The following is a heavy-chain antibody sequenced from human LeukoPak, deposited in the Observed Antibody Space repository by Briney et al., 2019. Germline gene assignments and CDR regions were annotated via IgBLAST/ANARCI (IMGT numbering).Heavy chain of an antibody. CDR3: GRPLSYYSDSSGDNAFDI. CDR1: GGSISSGSYY. J-gene: IGHJ3*02. CDR2: IYISGST. D-gene: IGHD3-22*01. Sequence: TSETLSLTCTVSGGSISSGSYYWSWIRQPAGKGLEWIGRIYISGSTNYNPSLKSRVTISRDTSKNEFSLKLSSVTAADTAVYYCGRPLSYYSDSSGDNAFDIWGQGTMVTVSS. V-gene: IGHV4-61*02.